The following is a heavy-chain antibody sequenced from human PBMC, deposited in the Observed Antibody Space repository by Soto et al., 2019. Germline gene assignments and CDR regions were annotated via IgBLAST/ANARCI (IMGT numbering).Heavy chain of an antibody. CDR1: GDNASTDGAA. Sequence: SQTLSLSCALSGDNASTDGAAWSWFIPSPWRGLEWLVRTYYRSKWYNDYAVSVKSRITITPDTSKNQFFLQLNSVTHEDTAVYYCGRDLTDLLRAMVYRGQGTLVTGS. V-gene: IGHV6-1*01. D-gene: IGHD5-18*01. J-gene: IGHJ4*02. CDR3: GRDLTDLLRAMVY. CDR2: TYYRSKWYN.